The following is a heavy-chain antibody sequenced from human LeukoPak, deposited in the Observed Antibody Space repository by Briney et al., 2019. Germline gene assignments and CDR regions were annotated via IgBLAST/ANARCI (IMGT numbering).Heavy chain of an antibody. CDR2: IGTAGDT. CDR3: ARGKQLVFRQGSYMDV. D-gene: IGHD6-13*01. CDR1: GFTFSSYD. Sequence: PGGSLRLSCAASGFTFSSYDMHWVRQATGKGLEWVSAIGTAGDTYYPGSVQGRFTICRENAKNSLYLQMNSLRAGDTAVYYCARGKQLVFRQGSYMDVWGKGTTVTVSS. V-gene: IGHV3-13*01. J-gene: IGHJ6*03.